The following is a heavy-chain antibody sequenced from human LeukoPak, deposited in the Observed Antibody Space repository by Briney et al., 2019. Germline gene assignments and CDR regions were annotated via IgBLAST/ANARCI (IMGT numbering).Heavy chain of an antibody. Sequence: GGSLRLSCAASGSTFSSNAMTWVRQAPGKRLEWVSSISSSSYYIYYADSVKGRFTISRDNAKNSLYLQMNSLRAEDTAVYYCARDLDSSGYYYGLYMDVWGKGTTVTVSS. CDR2: ISSSSYYI. D-gene: IGHD3-22*01. V-gene: IGHV3-21*01. J-gene: IGHJ6*03. CDR3: ARDLDSSGYYYGLYMDV. CDR1: GSTFSSNA.